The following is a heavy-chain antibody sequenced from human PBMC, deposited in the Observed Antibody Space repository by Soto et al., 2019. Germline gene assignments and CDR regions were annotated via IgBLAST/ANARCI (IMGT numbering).Heavy chain of an antibody. CDR3: AKGDNLGPKTGYAFDP. D-gene: IGHD5-12*01. CDR2: TYFRSKWYN. CDR1: GDSVSSNTAS. V-gene: IGHV6-1*01. Sequence: QTLSLTCAISGDSVSSNTASWNWIRQSPSRGLEWLGRTYFRSKWYNDYAVSVKSRIIINPDTSNNQFSLQLNSVTPEDTAVNFCAKGDNLGPKTGYAFDPWGQGIMVTVSS. J-gene: IGHJ5*02.